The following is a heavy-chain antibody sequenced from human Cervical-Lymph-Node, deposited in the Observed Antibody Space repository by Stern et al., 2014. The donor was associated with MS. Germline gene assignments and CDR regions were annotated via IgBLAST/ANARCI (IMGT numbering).Heavy chain of an antibody. D-gene: IGHD2-21*01. Sequence: QVQLQESGPGLVQPSETLSLTCTVSGGSISSSTYYWGWIRQPPGQGLEWIGSIYYSRSPYYTPSLKSRVTITVATSKNRFSLKLRSVTAADTAVYYCARHHMETLGAFDIWGQGTMVTVSS. CDR2: IYYSRSP. J-gene: IGHJ3*02. V-gene: IGHV4-39*01. CDR1: GGSISSSTYY. CDR3: ARHHMETLGAFDI.